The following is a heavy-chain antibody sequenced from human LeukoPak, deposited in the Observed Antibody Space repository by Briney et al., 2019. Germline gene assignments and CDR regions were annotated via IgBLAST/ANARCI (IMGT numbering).Heavy chain of an antibody. V-gene: IGHV3-23*01. CDR1: GFTFSSYA. D-gene: IGHD3-10*01. Sequence: GGSLRLSCAASGFTFSSYAMSWVRQAPGKGLEWVSAISGSGGNTYYADSVKGRFTISRDNSKNTLYLQMNSLRAEDTAVYYCAKCLSGSYSVDYWGQGTLVTVSS. CDR2: ISGSGGNT. CDR3: AKCLSGSYSVDY. J-gene: IGHJ4*02.